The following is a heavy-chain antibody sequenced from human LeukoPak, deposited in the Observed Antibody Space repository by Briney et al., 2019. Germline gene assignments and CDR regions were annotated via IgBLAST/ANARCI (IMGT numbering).Heavy chain of an antibody. J-gene: IGHJ4*02. CDR1: GVSISSGGYY. V-gene: IGHV4-31*03. Sequence: SETLSLTCTVSGVSISSGGYYWSWIRQHPGKGLEWIGYIYYSGSTYYNPSLKSRVTISVDTSKNQFSLKLSSVTAADTAVYYCARDYYDSSGYYPDSWGQGTLVTVSS. CDR2: IYYSGST. D-gene: IGHD3-22*01. CDR3: ARDYYDSSGYYPDS.